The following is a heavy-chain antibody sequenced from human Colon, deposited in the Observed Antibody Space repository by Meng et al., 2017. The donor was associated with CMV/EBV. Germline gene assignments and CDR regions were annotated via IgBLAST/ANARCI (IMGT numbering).Heavy chain of an antibody. V-gene: IGHV2-5*01. CDR3: AHLDGTRWYYYDY. Sequence: SGPTLVKPTQTLTLTCTFSGFPLTTGAVAVGWIRQPPGKALEWLAHIYGNGNKYYSTSLKSRLIITKDTPRNQVVLAMTNVDPMDTATYYCAHLDGTRWYYYDYWGQGTLVTVSS. J-gene: IGHJ4*02. D-gene: IGHD5-24*01. CDR1: GFPLTTGAVA. CDR2: IYGNGNK.